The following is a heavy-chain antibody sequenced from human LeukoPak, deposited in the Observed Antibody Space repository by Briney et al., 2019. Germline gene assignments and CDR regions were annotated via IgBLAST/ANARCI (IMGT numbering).Heavy chain of an antibody. CDR1: GFTFDDYA. CDR2: ISWNSGSI. V-gene: IGHV3-9*01. CDR3: AREPRYGDYAMDY. J-gene: IGHJ4*02. D-gene: IGHD4-17*01. Sequence: GGSLRLSCAASGFTFDDYAMHWVRQAPGKGLEWVSGISWNSGSIGYADSVKGRFTISRDNAKNSLYLQMNSLRDEDTAVYYCAREPRYGDYAMDYWGQGTLVTVSS.